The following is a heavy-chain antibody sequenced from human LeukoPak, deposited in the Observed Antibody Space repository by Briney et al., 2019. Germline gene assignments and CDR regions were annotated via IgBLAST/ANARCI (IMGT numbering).Heavy chain of an antibody. CDR1: GFSFSDDW. D-gene: IGHD3-10*01. Sequence: GGSLRLPCTASGFSFSDDWMSWVRQAPGKGLEWVGRIKHKRDGETTDYAAPVKGRFTISRDDSKNMLYLEMNSLKIEDTAVYYCTTVTMVRDYDYWGQGTLVTVSS. CDR2: IKHKRDGETT. V-gene: IGHV3-15*01. J-gene: IGHJ4*02. CDR3: TTVTMVRDYDY.